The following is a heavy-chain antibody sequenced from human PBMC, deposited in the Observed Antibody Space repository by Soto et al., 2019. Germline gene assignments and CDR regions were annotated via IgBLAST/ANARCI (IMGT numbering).Heavy chain of an antibody. Sequence: EVQLVESGGGLVQPGGSLRLSCAASGFTFSSYGMNWVRQAPGKGLEWVSYISSSGSTIYYAESVRGRFSISRDNAKNSLYLQMDSLRDEDTAVYFCADDEDGDSDFDSWGQGTQVTVSS. J-gene: IGHJ4*02. D-gene: IGHD4-17*01. CDR3: ADDEDGDSDFDS. CDR2: ISSSGSTI. CDR1: GFTFSSYG. V-gene: IGHV3-48*02.